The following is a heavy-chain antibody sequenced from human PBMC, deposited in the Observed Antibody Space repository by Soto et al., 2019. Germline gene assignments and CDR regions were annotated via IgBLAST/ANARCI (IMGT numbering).Heavy chain of an antibody. Sequence: QVHLVESGGGVVQPGRSLRLSCVASGFTFSSYGMHWVRQAPGKGLEWVALIWYDGGNKYYADSVKGRFTISRDNSKNTLYLQMNSLRAEDTAVYYCARDGTAMVTHFDYWGQGTLVMVSS. V-gene: IGHV3-33*01. D-gene: IGHD5-18*01. J-gene: IGHJ4*02. CDR2: IWYDGGNK. CDR1: GFTFSSYG. CDR3: ARDGTAMVTHFDY.